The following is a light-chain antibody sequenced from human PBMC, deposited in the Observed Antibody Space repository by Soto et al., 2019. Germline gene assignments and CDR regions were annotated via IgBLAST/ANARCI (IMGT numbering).Light chain of an antibody. J-gene: IGLJ1*01. CDR3: CSYAGSYTLV. CDR2: DVN. V-gene: IGLV2-11*01. CDR1: SSDVGGYNY. Sequence: HCALTQPRSVSGSPGQSVTISCTGTSSDVGGYNYVSWYQQHPGKAPKLMIYDVNKRPSGVPDRFSGSKSGNTASLTISGLQAEDEADYYCCSYAGSYTLVFGTGTKVTVL.